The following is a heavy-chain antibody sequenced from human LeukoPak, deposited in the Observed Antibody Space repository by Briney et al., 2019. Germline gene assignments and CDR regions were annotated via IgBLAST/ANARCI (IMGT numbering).Heavy chain of an antibody. D-gene: IGHD6-6*01. CDR2: IYYTGST. Sequence: SETLSLTCTVSGDSISSSNYYWGWIRQPPGKGLEWIGNIYYTGSTYYNPSLKSRVTISTDTSKNQFSVRLGSVTAADTAVYYCASRSTYSSSSGVDYWGLGTLVSVSS. CDR3: ASRSTYSSSSGVDY. J-gene: IGHJ4*02. V-gene: IGHV4-39*01. CDR1: GDSISSSNYY.